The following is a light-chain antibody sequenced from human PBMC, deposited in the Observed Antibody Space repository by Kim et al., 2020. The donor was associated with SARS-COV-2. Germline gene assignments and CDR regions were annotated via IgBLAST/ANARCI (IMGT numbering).Light chain of an antibody. V-gene: IGKV1-5*01. CDR2: DAS. Sequence: DIQMTQSPPTLSASVGDRVTITCRASQSVSSWLAWYQQKPGKAPKLLIYDASNLESEVPSRFSGSGSGTEFTLTISSLQPGDFATYFCQQYNSYPYAFGQWTKLEI. CDR1: QSVSSW. J-gene: IGKJ2*01. CDR3: QQYNSYPYA.